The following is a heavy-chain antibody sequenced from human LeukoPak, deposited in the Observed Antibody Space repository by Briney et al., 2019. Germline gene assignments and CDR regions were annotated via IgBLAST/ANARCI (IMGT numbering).Heavy chain of an antibody. CDR2: INSDGSSA. J-gene: IGHJ4*02. Sequence: GGSLRLSCAASGFTFSNYWMHWVRQAPGKGLVYVSRINSDGSSANYADSVKGRFTISRDNSKNTLYLQMNSLRAEDTAVYYCAKDLVPWLTPKDNYFDYWGQGTLVTVSS. CDR3: AKDLVPWLTPKDNYFDY. CDR1: GFTFSNYW. V-gene: IGHV3-74*01. D-gene: IGHD6-19*01.